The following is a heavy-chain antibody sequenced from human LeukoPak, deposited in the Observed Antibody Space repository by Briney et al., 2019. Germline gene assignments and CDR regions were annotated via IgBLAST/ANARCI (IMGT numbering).Heavy chain of an antibody. J-gene: IGHJ4*02. V-gene: IGHV1-3*02. CDR2: SNAGNGNT. Sequence: ASVKVSCKASGYTFTSYAMHWVRQAPGQRLEWMGWSNAGNGNTKYSQEFQGRVTITRDTSVSTAYMELSSLRSEDMAVYYCARARPHSPGEWPPYFDYWGQGTLVTVSS. CDR3: ARARPHSPGEWPPYFDY. D-gene: IGHD3-3*01. CDR1: GYTFTSYA.